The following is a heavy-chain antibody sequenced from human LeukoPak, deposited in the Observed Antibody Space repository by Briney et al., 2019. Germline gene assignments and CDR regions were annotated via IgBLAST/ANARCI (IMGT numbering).Heavy chain of an antibody. CDR3: ARDGSDYGDYVWYMDV. CDR1: GFTFSSYS. V-gene: IGHV3-48*01. J-gene: IGHJ6*03. Sequence: GGSLRLSCAASGFTFSSYSMNWVRQALGKGLEWVSYISSSSSTIYYADSVKGRFTISRDNAKNSLYLQMNSLRAEDTAVYYCARDGSDYGDYVWYMDVWGKGTTVTVSS. CDR2: ISSSSSTI. D-gene: IGHD4-17*01.